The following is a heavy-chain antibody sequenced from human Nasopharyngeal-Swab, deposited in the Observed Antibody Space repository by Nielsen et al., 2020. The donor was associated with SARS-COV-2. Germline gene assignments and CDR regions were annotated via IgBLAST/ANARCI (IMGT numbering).Heavy chain of an antibody. V-gene: IGHV3-23*01. CDR1: GFPFSSYW. CDR3: AKGFNYDFWRWEGGYYGMDV. D-gene: IGHD3-3*01. J-gene: IGHJ6*02. CDR2: ISGSGGST. Sequence: LKISCAASGFPFSSYWMSWVCQAPGKGLEWVSAISGSGGSTYYADSVKGRFTISRDNSKNTLYLQMNSLRAEDTAVYYCAKGFNYDFWRWEGGYYGMDVWGQGTTVTVSS.